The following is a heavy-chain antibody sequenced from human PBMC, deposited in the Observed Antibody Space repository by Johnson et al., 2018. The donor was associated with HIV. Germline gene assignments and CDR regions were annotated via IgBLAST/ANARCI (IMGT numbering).Heavy chain of an antibody. D-gene: IGHD6-19*01. CDR3: AKDMGYSSFGYGFDI. Sequence: QLVESGGALVHPGGSLRLPCEVSGFTISTFWMHWVRQVPGKGLMWVSLISWDGNSTYYADSVKGRFTISRENSENSLYLQMNSLRAEDTALYYCAKDMGYSSFGYGFDIWGQGTMVTVSS. J-gene: IGHJ3*02. CDR1: GFTISTFW. V-gene: IGHV3-43D*03. CDR2: ISWDGNST.